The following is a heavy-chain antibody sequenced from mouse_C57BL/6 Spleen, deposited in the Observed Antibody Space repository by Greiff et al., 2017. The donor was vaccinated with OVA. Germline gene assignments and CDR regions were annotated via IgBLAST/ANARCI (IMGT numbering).Heavy chain of an antibody. CDR2: ISYDGSN. D-gene: IGHD1-1*01. CDR1: GYSITSGYY. V-gene: IGHV3-6*01. CDR3: AREVVATYYWYFDV. Sequence: ESGPGLVKPSQSLSLTCSVTGYSITSGYYWNWIRQFPGNKLEWMGYISYDGSNNYNPSLKNRISITRDTSKNQFFLKLNSVTTEDTATYYCAREVVATYYWYFDVWGTGTTVTVSS. J-gene: IGHJ1*03.